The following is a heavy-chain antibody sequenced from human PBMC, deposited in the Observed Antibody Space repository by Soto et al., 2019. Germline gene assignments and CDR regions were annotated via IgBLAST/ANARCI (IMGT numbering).Heavy chain of an antibody. CDR2: FDPEDGET. Sequence: ASVKVSCKVSGYTLTELSMHWVRQAPGKGLEWMGGFDPEDGETIYAQKFQGRVTMTEDTSTDTAYTELSSLRSEDTAVYYCATDPSVVAATPDAFDIWGQGTMVTVSS. CDR1: GYTLTELS. D-gene: IGHD2-15*01. V-gene: IGHV1-24*01. CDR3: ATDPSVVAATPDAFDI. J-gene: IGHJ3*02.